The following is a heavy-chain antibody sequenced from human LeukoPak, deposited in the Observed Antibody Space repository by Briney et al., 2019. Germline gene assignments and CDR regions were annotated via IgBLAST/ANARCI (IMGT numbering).Heavy chain of an antibody. Sequence: NASETLSLTCTVSGVSISSYYWSWIRQPPGKGLEWIGYISNSGSTNYHPSLKSRVTISSDTSKTQFTLKLTSVTAADTAVYYCARSPSGYRFDSWGQGTLVTVSS. CDR2: ISNSGST. CDR3: ARSPSGYRFDS. CDR1: GVSISSYY. D-gene: IGHD3-22*01. J-gene: IGHJ4*02. V-gene: IGHV4-59*01.